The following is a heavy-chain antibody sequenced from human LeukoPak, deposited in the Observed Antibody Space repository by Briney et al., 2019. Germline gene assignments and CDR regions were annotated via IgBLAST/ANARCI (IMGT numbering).Heavy chain of an antibody. V-gene: IGHV3-33*01. CDR2: IWYDGSNK. J-gene: IGHJ4*02. D-gene: IGHD6-19*01. CDR1: GFTFSSYG. CDR3: ARGRGSGSYYFDY. Sequence: GGSLRLSCAASGFTFSSYGMYWVRQAPGKGLEWVAVIWYDGSNKYYADSVKGRFTISRDNSKNTLYLQMNSLRAEDTAVYYCARGRGSGSYYFDYWGQGTLVTVSS.